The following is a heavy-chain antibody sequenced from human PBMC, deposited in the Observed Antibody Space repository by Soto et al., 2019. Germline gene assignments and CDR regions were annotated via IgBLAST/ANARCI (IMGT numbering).Heavy chain of an antibody. CDR2: IYHSGST. D-gene: IGHD6-13*01. CDR1: GGSSTSDDDW. V-gene: IGHV4-4*02. CDR3: VSSSWFSLDY. Sequence: SETLSLTCAVSGGSSTSDDDWWSWVRQPPGKGLEWIGEIYHSGSTNYNPSLNSRVTISVDKSKNQFSLKLTSVSAADTAVYYCVSSSWFSLDYSGQGTLVTVSS. J-gene: IGHJ4*02.